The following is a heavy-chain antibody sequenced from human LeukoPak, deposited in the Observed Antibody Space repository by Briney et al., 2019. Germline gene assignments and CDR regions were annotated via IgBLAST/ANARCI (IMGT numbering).Heavy chain of an antibody. V-gene: IGHV4-61*08. Sequence: SETLSLTCAVSGGSISSGGYSWSWIRQPPGKGLEWIGYIYYSGSTNYNPSLKSRVTISVDTSKNQFSLKLSSVTAADTAVYYCARVDYYGSGSYLGWNYMDVWGKGTTVTVSS. D-gene: IGHD3-10*01. CDR3: ARVDYYGSGSYLGWNYMDV. CDR2: IYYSGST. J-gene: IGHJ6*03. CDR1: GGSISSGGYS.